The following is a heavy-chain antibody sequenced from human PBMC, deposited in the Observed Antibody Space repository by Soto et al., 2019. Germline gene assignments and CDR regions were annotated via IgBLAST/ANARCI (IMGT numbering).Heavy chain of an antibody. Sequence: ASVKVSCKASGYAFTRYNVHWVRQAPGQGLEWMAIINPSGGTTYYVQKFEGRVTLTTDTSTSTVYMELSSLRSDDTAVYYCARVRGGGSEYFFDYWGQGTLVTVSS. CDR1: GYAFTRYN. CDR2: INPSGGTT. CDR3: ARVRGGGSEYFFDY. J-gene: IGHJ4*02. V-gene: IGHV1-46*01. D-gene: IGHD2-15*01.